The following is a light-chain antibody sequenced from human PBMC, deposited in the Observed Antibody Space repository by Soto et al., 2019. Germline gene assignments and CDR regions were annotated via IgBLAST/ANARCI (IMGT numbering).Light chain of an antibody. Sequence: EIVLTQSPGTLSLSPVEIATLSFMASQSVSSSYLAWYQQKPGQAPRLLIYGASSRATGIPDRFSGSGSGTDFTLTISRLEPEDFAVYYCQQYGSSHRTFGQGTKVDIK. V-gene: IGKV3-20*01. CDR2: GAS. CDR1: QSVSSSY. CDR3: QQYGSSHRT. J-gene: IGKJ1*01.